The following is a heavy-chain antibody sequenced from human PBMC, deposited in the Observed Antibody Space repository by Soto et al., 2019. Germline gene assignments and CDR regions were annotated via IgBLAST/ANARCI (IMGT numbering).Heavy chain of an antibody. V-gene: IGHV3-30*18. CDR1: GFTSSSYG. Sequence: PGGSLRLSCAASGFTSSSYGMHWVRQAPGKGLEWVAVISYDGSNKYYADSVKGRFTISRDNSKNTLYLQMNSLRAEDTAVYYCAKALSGDSNDYWGQGTLVTVSS. D-gene: IGHD4-17*01. CDR2: ISYDGSNK. CDR3: AKALSGDSNDY. J-gene: IGHJ4*02.